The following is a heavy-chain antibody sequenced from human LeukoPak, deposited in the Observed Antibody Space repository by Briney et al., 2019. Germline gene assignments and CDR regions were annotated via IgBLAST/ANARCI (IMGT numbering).Heavy chain of an antibody. Sequence: KASETLSLTCSVSGGSITGYFWSWIRQPPGKGLEWIAYIHHTGGTNYNPSLKSRVTISLDTSRNQFSLNLASVTAADTAVYYCAKAPPYISAAYNFDYWGQGTLVTVSS. J-gene: IGHJ4*02. CDR3: AKAPPYISAAYNFDY. CDR1: GGSITGYF. D-gene: IGHD6-13*01. V-gene: IGHV4-59*01. CDR2: IHHTGGT.